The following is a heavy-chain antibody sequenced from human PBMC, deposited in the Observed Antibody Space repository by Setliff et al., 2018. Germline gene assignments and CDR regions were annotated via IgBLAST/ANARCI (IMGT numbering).Heavy chain of an antibody. Sequence: PSETLSLTCSVSGGIIYDHWWTWIRQPAGAGLEWIGRIYSDGSADYNPSLRSRVTISVDKSKNQFFLKLTSMTAADTALYSCARERQGGFLEWAPFDSWGQGVVVTVSS. CDR2: IYSDGSA. D-gene: IGHD3-3*01. CDR3: ARERQGGFLEWAPFDS. V-gene: IGHV4-4*07. CDR1: GGIIYDHW. J-gene: IGHJ4*02.